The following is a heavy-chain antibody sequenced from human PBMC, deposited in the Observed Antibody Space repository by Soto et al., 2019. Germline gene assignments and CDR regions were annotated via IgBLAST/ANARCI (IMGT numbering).Heavy chain of an antibody. CDR1: GFTFSSYA. J-gene: IGHJ4*02. V-gene: IGHV3-64*01. CDR2: ISSNGGST. CDR3: AKEGHATRSLLYYFDY. Sequence: PGGSLRLSCAASGFTFSSYAMHWVRQAPGKGLEYVSAISSNGGSTYYANSVKGRFTISRDNSKNTLYLQMGSLRAEDTAVYYCAKEGHATRSLLYYFDYWGQGTLVTVSS.